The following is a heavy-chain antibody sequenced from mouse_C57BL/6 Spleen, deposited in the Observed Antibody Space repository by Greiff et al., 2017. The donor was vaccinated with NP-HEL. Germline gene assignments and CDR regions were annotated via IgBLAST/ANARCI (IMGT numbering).Heavy chain of an antibody. CDR3: TDDYYLMDD. V-gene: IGHV6-3*01. J-gene: IGHJ4*01. Sequence: EVKVEESGGGLVQPGGSMKLSCVASGFTFSNYWMNWVRQSPEKGLEWVAQIRLKSDNYATHYAESGKGRFTISRDDSKSSVYLQMNNLRAEDTGIYYCTDDYYLMDDWGQGTSVTVSS. CDR2: IRLKSDNYAT. CDR1: GFTFSNYW.